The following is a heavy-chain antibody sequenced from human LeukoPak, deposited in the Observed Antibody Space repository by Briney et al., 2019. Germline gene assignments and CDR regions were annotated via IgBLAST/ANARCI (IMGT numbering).Heavy chain of an antibody. Sequence: GGSLRLSCGASGFTFNISAINWVRQAPGRGLEWFSSISASGSGTFYADSVKGRFAISRDNSRNMVFLLMNTLRAEDTAIYYCAKVPTDCSSTSCFLPYAFDFWGQGTMVAVSS. D-gene: IGHD2-2*01. CDR3: AKVPTDCSSTSCFLPYAFDF. CDR2: ISASGSGT. V-gene: IGHV3-23*01. J-gene: IGHJ3*01. CDR1: GFTFNISA.